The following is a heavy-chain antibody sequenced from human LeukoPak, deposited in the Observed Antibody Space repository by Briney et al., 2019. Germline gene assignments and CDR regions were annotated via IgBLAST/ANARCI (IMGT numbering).Heavy chain of an antibody. CDR3: AKDSDIAVAGTDDAFDL. Sequence: GRSLRLSCAASGFTFGSYGMHWVRQAPGKGLQWVAVISYDGSSEYYADSVKGRFIISRDNSKNTLYPQVNSLRAEDTAVYYCAKDSDIAVAGTDDAFDLWGQGTMVTVSS. CDR1: GFTFGSYG. D-gene: IGHD6-19*01. V-gene: IGHV3-30*18. CDR2: ISYDGSSE. J-gene: IGHJ3*01.